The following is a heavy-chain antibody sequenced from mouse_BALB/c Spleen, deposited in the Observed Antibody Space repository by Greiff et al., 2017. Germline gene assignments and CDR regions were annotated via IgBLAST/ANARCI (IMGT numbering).Heavy chain of an antibody. J-gene: IGHJ4*01. Sequence: VQLQQSGPSLVKPSQTLSLTCSVTGDSITSGYWNWIRKFPGNKLEYMGYISYSGSTYYNPSLKSRISITRDTSKNQYYLQLNSVTTEDTATYYCARRDYYGSYAMDYWGQGTSVTVSS. CDR1: GDSITSGY. D-gene: IGHD1-2*01. CDR3: ARRDYYGSYAMDY. V-gene: IGHV3-8*02. CDR2: ISYSGST.